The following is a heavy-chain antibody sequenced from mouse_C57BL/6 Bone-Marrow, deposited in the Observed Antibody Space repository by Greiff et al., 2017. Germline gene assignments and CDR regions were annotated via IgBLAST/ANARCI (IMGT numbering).Heavy chain of an antibody. CDR2: IDPENGDT. CDR1: GFNIKDDY. V-gene: IGHV14-4*01. CDR3: TSPGGYFDY. Sequence: VQLQQSGAELVRPGASVTLSCTASGFNIKDDYMHWVKQRPEQGLEWIGWIDPENGDTEYASKFQGKATITADTSSNTAYLQLSSLTSEDTAVYYCTSPGGYFDYWGQGTTLTVSS. J-gene: IGHJ2*01.